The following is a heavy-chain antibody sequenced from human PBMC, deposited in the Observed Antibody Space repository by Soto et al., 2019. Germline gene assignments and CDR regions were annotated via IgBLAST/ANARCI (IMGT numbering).Heavy chain of an antibody. J-gene: IGHJ4*02. Sequence: SETLSLTCTVSGASISSYYWSWLRQPPGKGLEWIGYTHYSGSTNYNPSLKSRVTISVDTSKNQLPLNLSSVTAADTALYYCARGGSYASPYFDHWGLGTLVTVS. V-gene: IGHV4-59*01. D-gene: IGHD2-2*01. CDR1: GASISSYY. CDR3: ARGGSYASPYFDH. CDR2: THYSGST.